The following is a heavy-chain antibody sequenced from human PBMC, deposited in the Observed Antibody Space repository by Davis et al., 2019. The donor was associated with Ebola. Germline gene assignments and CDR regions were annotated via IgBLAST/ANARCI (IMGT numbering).Heavy chain of an antibody. CDR2: FSGSGGST. D-gene: IGHD2-2*01. Sequence: PGGSLRLSCAASGFTFSSYAMSWVRQAPGKGLEWVSAFSGSGGSTYYADSVKGRFTISRDNSKNTLYLQMNSLRAEDTAVYYCAKGLIPYRRQGPLTDYYYYMDVWGKGTTVTVSS. CDR3: AKGLIPYRRQGPLTDYYYYMDV. CDR1: GFTFSSYA. V-gene: IGHV3-23*01. J-gene: IGHJ6*03.